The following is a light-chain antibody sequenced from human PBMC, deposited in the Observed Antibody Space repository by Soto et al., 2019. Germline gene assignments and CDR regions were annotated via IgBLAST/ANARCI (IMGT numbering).Light chain of an antibody. Sequence: EIVLTQSPATLSLSPGERATLSCRASQSLSSSLAWYQHKPGQAPRLLIYDASTRATGIPVRFSGSGSGTDFTLTISSLEPEDFAVYYCQQRTNWPTFGQGTKVEIK. V-gene: IGKV3-11*01. CDR1: QSLSSS. CDR2: DAS. J-gene: IGKJ1*01. CDR3: QQRTNWPT.